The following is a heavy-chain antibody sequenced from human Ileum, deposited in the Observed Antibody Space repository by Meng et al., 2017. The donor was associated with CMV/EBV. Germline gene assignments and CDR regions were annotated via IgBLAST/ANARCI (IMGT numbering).Heavy chain of an antibody. Sequence: QSQLQESGPRLLQPSGTMSLTCTVTGGSLTSYYWTWIRQPAGKGLEWIGRIHPTGTTDDNPSLRSRVSMSLDKYKNQFSLKLTSVTAADTAVYYCARAAARGVPVDLWGQGTLVTVSS. CDR1: GGSLTSYY. CDR3: ARAAARGVPVDL. V-gene: IGHV4-4*07. D-gene: IGHD3-10*01. J-gene: IGHJ5*02. CDR2: IHPTGTT.